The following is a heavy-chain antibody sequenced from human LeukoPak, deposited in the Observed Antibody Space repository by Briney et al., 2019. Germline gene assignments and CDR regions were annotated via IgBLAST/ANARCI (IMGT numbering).Heavy chain of an antibody. D-gene: IGHD6-19*01. J-gene: IGHJ4*02. Sequence: GGSLRLSCAASGFTFSSYGMHWVRQAPGKGLEWVAVISYDGSNKYYADSVKGRFTISRDNSKNTLYLQMNSRRAEDTAVYYCAKVSAGGSGWYYFDYWGQGTLVTVSS. CDR2: ISYDGSNK. CDR3: AKVSAGGSGWYYFDY. V-gene: IGHV3-30*18. CDR1: GFTFSSYG.